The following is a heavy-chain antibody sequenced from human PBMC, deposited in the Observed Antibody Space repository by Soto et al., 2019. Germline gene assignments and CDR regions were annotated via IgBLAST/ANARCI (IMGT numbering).Heavy chain of an antibody. CDR3: ARGFCSSTICYFFRWFDP. D-gene: IGHD2-2*01. CDR1: GGSFSGYY. Sequence: QVQLQQWGAGLLKPSETLSLTCAVYGGSFSGYYWSWIRQPPGKGLEWIGEINHSGSTNYNPSLKSRVNISVDTSKNQFSLKLSSVTAADTAVYYCARGFCSSTICYFFRWFDPWGQGTLVTVS. CDR2: INHSGST. V-gene: IGHV4-34*01. J-gene: IGHJ5*02.